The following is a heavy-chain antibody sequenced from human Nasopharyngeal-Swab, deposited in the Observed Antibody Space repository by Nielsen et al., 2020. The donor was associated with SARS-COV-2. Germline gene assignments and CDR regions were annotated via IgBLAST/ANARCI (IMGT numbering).Heavy chain of an antibody. J-gene: IGHJ6*02. V-gene: IGHV3-23*01. D-gene: IGHD6-19*01. Sequence: GESLKISCAASGFTFSSYAMGWVRQAPGKGLEWVSAISGSGGSTYYADSVKGRFTISRDNSKNTLYLQMNSLRAEDTAVYYCAKDDRRSQWLVDYYYGMDVWGQGTTVTVSS. CDR3: AKDDRRSQWLVDYYYGMDV. CDR1: GFTFSSYA. CDR2: ISGSGGST.